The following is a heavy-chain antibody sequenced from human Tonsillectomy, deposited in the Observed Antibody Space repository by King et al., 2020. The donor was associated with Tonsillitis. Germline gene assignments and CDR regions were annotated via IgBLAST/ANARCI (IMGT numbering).Heavy chain of an antibody. CDR3: VREAYD. D-gene: IGHD2-21*01. J-gene: IGHJ4*02. Sequence: VQLVQSGAEVKKPGASVKVSCKTSGYTFTDYYIHWVRQAPGQGLEWMGWINPDSGATIYAKKFQDRGTLTRDTSVSTAYMALRRLRFDDTALYYCVREAYDWGQGTLVTVSS. CDR2: INPDSGAT. V-gene: IGHV1-2*02. CDR1: GYTFTDYY.